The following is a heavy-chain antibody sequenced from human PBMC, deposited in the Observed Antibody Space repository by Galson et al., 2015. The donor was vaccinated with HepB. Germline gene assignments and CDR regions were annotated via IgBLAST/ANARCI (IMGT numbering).Heavy chain of an antibody. CDR1: GFTFGDYA. J-gene: IGHJ4*02. D-gene: IGHD5-12*01. CDR2: IKSKTDGGTT. Sequence: SLRLSCAASGFTFGDYAMSWVRQAPGKGLEWVGRIKSKTDGGTTDYAAPVKGRFTISRDDSKNTLYLQMNSLKTEDTAVYYCTTVLGRGYSGYDRKIVVVTSLGVKVDYWGQGTLVTVSS. V-gene: IGHV3-15*01. CDR3: TTVLGRGYSGYDRKIVVVTSLGVKVDY.